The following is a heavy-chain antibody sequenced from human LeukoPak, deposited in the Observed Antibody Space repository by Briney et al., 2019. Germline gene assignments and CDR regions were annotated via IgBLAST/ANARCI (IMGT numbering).Heavy chain of an antibody. CDR1: GFTFSSYG. CDR2: IRYDGSNK. J-gene: IGHJ3*02. Sequence: PGGSLRLSCAASGFTFSSYGMHWVRQAPGKGLEWVAFIRYDGSNKYYADSVKGRFTISRDNSKNTLYLQMNSLRAEDTAVYYCARERSRDIVVVVAPDAFDIWGQGTMVTVSS. D-gene: IGHD2-15*01. CDR3: ARERSRDIVVVVAPDAFDI. V-gene: IGHV3-30*02.